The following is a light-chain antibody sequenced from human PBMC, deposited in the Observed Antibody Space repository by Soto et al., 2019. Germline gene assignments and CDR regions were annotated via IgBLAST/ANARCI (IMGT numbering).Light chain of an antibody. CDR3: ETWDMNTRV. J-gene: IGLJ3*02. Sequence: QSVLTQSSSASASLGSSVKLTCTLSSGHRTYIIAWHQQEPGKAPRHLMRLEGGGRYKKGSGVHDRFSGSSSGADRYLTISNLQFEDEADYYCETWDMNTRVFGGGTKLTVL. V-gene: IGLV4-60*02. CDR1: SGHRTYI. CDR2: LEGGGRY.